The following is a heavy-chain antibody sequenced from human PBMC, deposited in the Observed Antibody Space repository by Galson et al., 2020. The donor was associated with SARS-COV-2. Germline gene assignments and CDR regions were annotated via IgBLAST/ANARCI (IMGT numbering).Heavy chain of an antibody. V-gene: IGHV3-7*01. D-gene: IGHD2-2*01. CDR1: GFTFSSYW. Sequence: GESLKISCAASGFTFSSYWMSWVRQAPGKGLEWVANIKQDGSEKYYVDSVKGRFTISRDNAKNSLYLQMNSLRAEDTAVYYCAREGQGILGYCSSTSCHHYYYYGMDVWGQGTTVTVSS. CDR3: AREGQGILGYCSSTSCHHYYYYGMDV. CDR2: IKQDGSEK. J-gene: IGHJ6*02.